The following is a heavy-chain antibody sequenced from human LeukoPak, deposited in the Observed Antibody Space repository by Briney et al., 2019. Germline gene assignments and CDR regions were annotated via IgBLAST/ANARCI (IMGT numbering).Heavy chain of an antibody. CDR1: DFTVSSNY. J-gene: IGHJ4*02. Sequence: GASLRLSSAVSDFTVSSNYMTWVRQAPGKGLEWVSVIYSGGSIYYADSVKGRFTISRDISKNTADLQLNSLRAEDTAVYYCASGKETSMAQGYWGQGTLVTVSS. D-gene: IGHD5-18*01. V-gene: IGHV3-53*01. CDR2: IYSGGSI. CDR3: ASGKETSMAQGY.